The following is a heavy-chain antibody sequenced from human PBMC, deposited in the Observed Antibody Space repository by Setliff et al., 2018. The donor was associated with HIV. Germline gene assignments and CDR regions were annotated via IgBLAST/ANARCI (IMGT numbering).Heavy chain of an antibody. CDR1: GYSISSGYY. CDR3: AREEKLAVHTTRPPRFDC. D-gene: IGHD5-18*01. V-gene: IGHV4-28*03. CDR2: IYSSGST. J-gene: IGHJ4*02. Sequence: SETLSLTCAVSGYSISSGYYWGWIRQPPGKGLEWLGHIYSSGSTNYHPSLKSRVTMSVDTSKNQFSLKLDSMTAADTAVYYCAREEKLAVHTTRPPRFDCWGQGTLVTVSS.